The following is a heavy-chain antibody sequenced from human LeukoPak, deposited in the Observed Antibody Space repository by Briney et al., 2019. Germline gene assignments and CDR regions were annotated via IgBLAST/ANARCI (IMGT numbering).Heavy chain of an antibody. CDR3: ARDSGTDEYKRAFDM. J-gene: IGHJ3*02. D-gene: IGHD5-24*01. CDR1: GHLLSIW. CDR2: IDRAGSGN. V-gene: IGHV3-7*05. Sequence: GGPLTLSCAVSGHLLSIWQMNWVRQAPGKGLEWVAYIDRAGSGNHYVDSVKGRFTHARDNSKNSLYLQINSLRAEDTAGYYCARDSGTDEYKRAFDMWRQETIVSV.